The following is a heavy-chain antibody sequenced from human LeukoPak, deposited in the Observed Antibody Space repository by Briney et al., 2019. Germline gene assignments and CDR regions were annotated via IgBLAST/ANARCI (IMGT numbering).Heavy chain of an antibody. CDR1: GYTFTSYD. J-gene: IGHJ4*02. V-gene: IGHV1-8*03. CDR2: MNPNSGNT. Sequence: ASVKVSCKASGYTFTSYDINWVRQAPGQGLEWMGWMNPNSGNTGYAQKFQGRVTITRNTSISTAYMELSSLRSEDTAVYYCARDGRDGYSIDHWGQGTLVTVSS. D-gene: IGHD5-24*01. CDR3: ARDGRDGYSIDH.